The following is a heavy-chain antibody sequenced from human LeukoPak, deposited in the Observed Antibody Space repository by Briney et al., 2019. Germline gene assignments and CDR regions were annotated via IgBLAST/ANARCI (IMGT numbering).Heavy chain of an antibody. V-gene: IGHV1-18*01. CDR1: GYTFTSYG. Sequence: ASVKVSCKASGYTFTSYGISWVRQAPGQGLGWMGWISAYNGNTNYAQKLQGRVTMTTDTSTSTAYMELRSLRSDDTAVYYCARDSLRFLEWLLPLDYGMDVWGQGTTVTVSS. J-gene: IGHJ6*02. CDR3: ARDSLRFLEWLLPLDYGMDV. D-gene: IGHD3-3*01. CDR2: ISAYNGNT.